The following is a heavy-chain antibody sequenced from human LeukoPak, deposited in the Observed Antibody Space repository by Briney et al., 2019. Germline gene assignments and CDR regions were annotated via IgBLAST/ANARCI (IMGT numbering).Heavy chain of an antibody. J-gene: IGHJ3*02. V-gene: IGHV5-51*01. D-gene: IGHD6-19*01. Sequence: RGESLKISCKGSGYSFSTYWIGWVRPMPGKGLEWMGIIYPGDSDTRYSPSFQGQVTISADKSISTAYLQWSSLKASDTAMYYCARRGYRSGANAFDIWGQGTMVTVSS. CDR1: GYSFSTYW. CDR3: ARRGYRSGANAFDI. CDR2: IYPGDSDT.